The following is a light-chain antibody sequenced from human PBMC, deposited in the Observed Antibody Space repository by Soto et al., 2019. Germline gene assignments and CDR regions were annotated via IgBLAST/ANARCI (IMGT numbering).Light chain of an antibody. J-gene: IGKJ2*01. V-gene: IGKV3-15*01. CDR2: GAS. CDR3: QQYNNWPPDT. Sequence: EIVMTQFPATLSVSPGERATLSCRASQSLSSNLAWYQQKRGQAPRLLMYGASTRATGVPARFSGSGSGTEFTLTISSLQSEDVAVYYCQQYNNWPPDTFGQGTKLEIK. CDR1: QSLSSN.